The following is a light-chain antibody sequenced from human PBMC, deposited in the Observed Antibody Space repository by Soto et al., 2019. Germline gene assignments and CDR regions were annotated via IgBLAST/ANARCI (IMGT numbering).Light chain of an antibody. Sequence: EIVLTQSPATLSLSPGERATLSCRASQSVSTYLAWYQQKSGQAPRLLIYAASNRATGIPAGFSGSGSGTDFTLTISSLEPEDFAVYYCQQRSNWPYTFGQGTKLEIK. CDR2: AAS. V-gene: IGKV3-11*01. CDR1: QSVSTY. CDR3: QQRSNWPYT. J-gene: IGKJ2*01.